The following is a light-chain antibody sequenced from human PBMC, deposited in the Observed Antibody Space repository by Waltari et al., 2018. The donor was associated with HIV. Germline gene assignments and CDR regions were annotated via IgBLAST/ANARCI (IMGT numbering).Light chain of an antibody. J-gene: IGLJ3*02. Sequence: QSALTQSASVSGSPGQSITISCTGTSSDVRAYTLVPWYQQHPGDVPKLLINEVTKRPSGVSTRFSCSKSANTASLTISGLQAEDEADYYCCSYAGSGLVFGGGTKLTVL. CDR1: SSDVRAYTL. V-gene: IGLV2-23*02. CDR3: CSYAGSGLV. CDR2: EVT.